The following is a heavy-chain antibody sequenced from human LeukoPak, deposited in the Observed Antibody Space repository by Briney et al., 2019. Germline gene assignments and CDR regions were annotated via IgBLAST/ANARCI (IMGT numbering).Heavy chain of an antibody. Sequence: SVKVSCKASGGTFSSYAISWVRQAPGQGLEWMGRIIPIFGTANYAQKFQGRVTITTDESTSTAYMELSSLRSEDTAVYYCASLRRAAGQIYDYRGQGTLVTVSS. V-gene: IGHV1-69*05. CDR1: GGTFSSYA. D-gene: IGHD6-13*01. J-gene: IGHJ4*02. CDR2: IIPIFGTA. CDR3: ASLRRAAGQIYDY.